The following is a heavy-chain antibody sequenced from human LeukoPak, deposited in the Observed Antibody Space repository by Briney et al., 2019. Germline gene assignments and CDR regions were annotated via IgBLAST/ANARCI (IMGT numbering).Heavy chain of an antibody. V-gene: IGHV4-59*08. D-gene: IGHD1-14*01. CDR2: IYYSGST. CDR1: GGFISSYY. Sequence: SETLSLTCTVSGGFISSYYWSWIRQPPGKGLEWIGYIYYSGSTNYNPSLKSRVTISVDTSKNQFSLKLSSVTAADTAVYYCARTGSYMDYWGQGTLATVSS. CDR3: ARTGSYMDY. J-gene: IGHJ4*02.